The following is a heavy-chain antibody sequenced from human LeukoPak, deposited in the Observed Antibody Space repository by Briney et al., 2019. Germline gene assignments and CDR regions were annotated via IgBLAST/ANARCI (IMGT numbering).Heavy chain of an antibody. D-gene: IGHD6-13*01. V-gene: IGHV3-23*01. Sequence: GGSLRLSCAASGFTFSSYAMSWVRQAPGKGLEWVSVISGSGGSTYYADSVKGRFTLSRDNSKNTLYLQMNSLRSEDTAVYYCARTVRGSSSWYFREDYWGQGTLVTVSS. J-gene: IGHJ4*02. CDR3: ARTVRGSSSWYFREDY. CDR1: GFTFSSYA. CDR2: ISGSGGST.